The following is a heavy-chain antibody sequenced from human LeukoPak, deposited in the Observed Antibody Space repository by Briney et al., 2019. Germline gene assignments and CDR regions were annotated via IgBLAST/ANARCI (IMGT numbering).Heavy chain of an antibody. Sequence: EALSLTCAVYGGSFSGYYWSWIRQAPGKGLEWVSTISSSDYPSYTDSVKGRFTVSRDNAKNSLYLQMNSLRVEDTALYYCARDGSGWSRDYWGQGTLVTVSS. J-gene: IGHJ4*02. CDR3: ARDGSGWSRDY. V-gene: IGHV3-69-1*01. D-gene: IGHD6-19*01. CDR1: GGSFSGYY. CDR2: ISSSDYP.